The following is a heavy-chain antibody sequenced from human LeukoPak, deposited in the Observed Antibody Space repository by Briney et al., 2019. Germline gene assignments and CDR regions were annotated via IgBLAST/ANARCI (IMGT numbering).Heavy chain of an antibody. CDR1: GFSFSSYD. J-gene: IGHJ4*02. CDR3: TGRGGLSSGRSFDY. V-gene: IGHV3-21*01. CDR2: ISSRSSYI. Sequence: GGSPRLSCVGSGFSFSSYDMNWVRQAPGKGLEWVSSISSRSSYIYSAESMKGRFTISRDNAKNSLFLQMDGLRAEDTAVYYCTGRGGLSSGRSFDYWGQGTLVTVSS. D-gene: IGHD3-10*02.